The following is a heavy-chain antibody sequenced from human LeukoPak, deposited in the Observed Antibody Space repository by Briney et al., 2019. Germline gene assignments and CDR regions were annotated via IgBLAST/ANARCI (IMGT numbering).Heavy chain of an antibody. D-gene: IGHD3-22*01. V-gene: IGHV3-23*01. CDR2: ISGSGGST. Sequence: GGSLRLSCAASGFTFSSYAMSWVRQAPGKGLEWVSAISGSGGSTYYADSVKGRFTISRDNSKNTLYLQMNSLRAEDTAVYYRAKAPYYDSSGYYLINDYWGQGTLVTVSS. J-gene: IGHJ4*02. CDR3: AKAPYYDSSGYYLINDY. CDR1: GFTFSSYA.